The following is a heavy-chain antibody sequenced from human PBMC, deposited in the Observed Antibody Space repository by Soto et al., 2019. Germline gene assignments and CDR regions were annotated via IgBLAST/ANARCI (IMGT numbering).Heavy chain of an antibody. V-gene: IGHV1-69*01. D-gene: IGHD3-22*01. CDR3: ARGRTTDYYDSSGYYDY. CDR2: IIPIFGTA. Sequence: VSCKASGGTFSSYAISWVRQAPGQGLEWMGGIIPIFGTANYAQKFQGRVTITADESTSTAYMELSSLRSEDTAVYYCARGRTTDYYDSSGYYDYWGQGTLVTVSS. J-gene: IGHJ4*02. CDR1: GGTFSSYA.